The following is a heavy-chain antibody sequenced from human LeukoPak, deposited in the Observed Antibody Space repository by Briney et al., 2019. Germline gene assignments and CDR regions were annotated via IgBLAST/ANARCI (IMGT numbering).Heavy chain of an antibody. V-gene: IGHV1-2*02. Sequence: ASVKVSCKASGYTFTGYYMHWVRQAPGQGLEWRGWINPKSGGTNYAQKFQGRVTMTRDTSISTAHMELSRLRSDDTAVYYCASLAVARTKVAFDIWGQGTMVTVSS. J-gene: IGHJ3*02. CDR2: INPKSGGT. D-gene: IGHD6-19*01. CDR1: GYTFTGYY. CDR3: ASLAVARTKVAFDI.